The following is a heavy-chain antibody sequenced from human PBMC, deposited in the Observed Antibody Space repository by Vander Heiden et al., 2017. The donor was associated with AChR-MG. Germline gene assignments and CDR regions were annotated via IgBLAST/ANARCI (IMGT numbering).Heavy chain of an antibody. CDR2: INHYTGFT. J-gene: IGHJ4*02. CDR3: ARDRGYGVRGDHADD. V-gene: IGHV1-18*01. D-gene: IGHD3-10*01. CDR1: GYSFTNYG. Sequence: QVQLVQSGAEMKKPGASVKVSCKASGYSFTNYGISWVRQAPGQGLEWMGWINHYTGFTTYAQRLQGRVTMTTDSSTSTAYMELRSLRSDDTAVDFCARDRGYGVRGDHADDWGQGTLVVGSS.